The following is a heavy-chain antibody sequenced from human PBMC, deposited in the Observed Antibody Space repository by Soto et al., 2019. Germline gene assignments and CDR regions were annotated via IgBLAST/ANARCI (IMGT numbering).Heavy chain of an antibody. Sequence: QVQLVQSGAEVKKPGSSVKVSCKASGGTFSSYTISWVRQAPGQGLEWMGRIIPILGIANYAQKFQGRVTITADKXXSXAXXELSSLRSEDTDVYYCARERGRASLAGDYYYGMDVWGQGTTVTVSS. V-gene: IGHV1-69*08. CDR2: IIPILGIA. CDR1: GGTFSSYT. D-gene: IGHD6-19*01. CDR3: ARERGRASLAGDYYYGMDV. J-gene: IGHJ6*02.